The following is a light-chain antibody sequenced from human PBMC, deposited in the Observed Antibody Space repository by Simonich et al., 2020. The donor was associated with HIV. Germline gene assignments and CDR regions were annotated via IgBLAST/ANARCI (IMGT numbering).Light chain of an antibody. V-gene: IGKV3D-15*01. CDR2: DAS. CDR1: QIVISK. J-gene: IGKJ1*01. Sequence: EIVMTQSPATLSVSPGERATLSCRARQIVISKLAWYQQKPGQAPRLLIYDASNRATGIPARFSGSGSGKDFTLPISSLQAEDVAVYSWQQYYSTPPTFGQWTTVEIK. CDR3: QQYYSTPPT.